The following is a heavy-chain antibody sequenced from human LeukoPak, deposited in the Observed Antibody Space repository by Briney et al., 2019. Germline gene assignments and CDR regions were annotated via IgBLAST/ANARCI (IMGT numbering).Heavy chain of an antibody. V-gene: IGHV3-73*01. Sequence: PGGSLRLSCAASGFTFSGSAMHWVRQASGKGLEWVGRIRSKANSYATAYAASVKGRFTISRDDSKNTAYLQVNSLKTEDTAVYYCTLLVGATHNGWGQGTLVTVSS. CDR2: IRSKANSYAT. CDR3: TLLVGATHNG. J-gene: IGHJ4*02. CDR1: GFTFSGSA. D-gene: IGHD1-26*01.